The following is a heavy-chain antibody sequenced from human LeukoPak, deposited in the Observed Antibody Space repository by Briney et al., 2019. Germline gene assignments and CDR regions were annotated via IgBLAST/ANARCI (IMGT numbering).Heavy chain of an antibody. J-gene: IGHJ4*02. CDR3: ARDRGGTFFDY. CDR1: GFTFSSYE. V-gene: IGHV3-53*01. Sequence: GGSLRLSCAASGFTFSSYEMNWVRQAPGKGLEWVSVFYAGGSTYHAESVKGRFTISRDDSKNTVYLQMNSLRAEDTAVYYCARDRGGTFFDYWGQGTLVTVSS. D-gene: IGHD1-26*01. CDR2: FYAGGST.